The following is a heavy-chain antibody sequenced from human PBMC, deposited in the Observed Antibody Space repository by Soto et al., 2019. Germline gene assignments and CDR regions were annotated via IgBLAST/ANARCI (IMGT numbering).Heavy chain of an antibody. J-gene: IGHJ3*02. CDR2: ISSSSSTI. D-gene: IGHD4-17*01. CDR3: ARSWGGDYRKLIVGRSRVFDI. V-gene: IGHV3-48*02. CDR1: GFTFSSYS. Sequence: GGSLRLSCAASGFTFSSYSMNWVRQAPGKGLEWVSYISSSSSTIYYADSVKGRFTISRDNAKNSLYLQMNSLRDEDTAVYYCARSWGGDYRKLIVGRSRVFDIWGQGTMVTVSS.